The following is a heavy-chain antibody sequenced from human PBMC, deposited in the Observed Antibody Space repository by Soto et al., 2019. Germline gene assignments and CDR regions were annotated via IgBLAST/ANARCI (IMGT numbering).Heavy chain of an antibody. CDR3: ARYGKTDYFDY. CDR2: IYHSGYT. CDR1: GGSSSSGDYY. D-gene: IGHD1-1*01. J-gene: IGHJ4*02. V-gene: IGHV4-30-4*01. Sequence: SETMSLTCTVSGGSSSSGDYYWSWLRQPPGKGLEWIGNIYHSGYTYYNPSLKSRVTMSVDTSKNQFSLKLTSVTAADTAVYYCARYGKTDYFDYWGQGTLVTVSS.